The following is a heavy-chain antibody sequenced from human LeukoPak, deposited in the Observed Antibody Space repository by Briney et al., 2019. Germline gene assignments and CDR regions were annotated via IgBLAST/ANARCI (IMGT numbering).Heavy chain of an antibody. CDR1: GFTFSSYW. V-gene: IGHV3-74*01. CDR2: INSDGSST. CDR3: ARDRPREYYYYYGMDV. Sequence: GGSLRLSCAASGFTFSSYWMHWVRQAPGKGLVWVSRINSDGSSTSYADSVKGRFTISRDNATNPLYLQMNSLRAEDTAVYYCARDRPREYYYYYGMDVWGQGTTVTVSS. D-gene: IGHD5-24*01. J-gene: IGHJ6*02.